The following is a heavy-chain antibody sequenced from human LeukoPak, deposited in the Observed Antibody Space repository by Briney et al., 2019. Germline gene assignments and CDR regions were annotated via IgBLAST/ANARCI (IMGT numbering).Heavy chain of an antibody. Sequence: PGRSLRLSCAASGFTFNRYGMHWVRQAPGKGLEWVAVISFDGKVSYYADSVKGRFTISRDNSKNTLYLQMNSLRAEDTAVYYCASLYYYDSSGYYSDAFDIWGQGTMVTVSS. J-gene: IGHJ3*02. CDR3: ASLYYYDSSGYYSDAFDI. CDR2: ISFDGKVS. CDR1: GFTFNRYG. V-gene: IGHV3-30*03. D-gene: IGHD3-22*01.